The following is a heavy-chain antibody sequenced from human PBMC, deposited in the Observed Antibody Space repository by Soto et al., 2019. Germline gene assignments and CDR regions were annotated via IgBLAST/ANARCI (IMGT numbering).Heavy chain of an antibody. CDR1: GGSFSGYY. CDR3: ARGVLRSAPLDY. V-gene: IGHV4-34*01. Sequence: QVQLQQWGAGLLKPSETLSLTCAVSGGSFSGYYWSWIRQPPGKGLEWIGEINHSGSTNYNPSLKSRVTISVDTSKNQFSLKLSSVTAADTAVYYCARGVLRSAPLDYWGQGTLVTVSS. D-gene: IGHD3-3*01. CDR2: INHSGST. J-gene: IGHJ4*02.